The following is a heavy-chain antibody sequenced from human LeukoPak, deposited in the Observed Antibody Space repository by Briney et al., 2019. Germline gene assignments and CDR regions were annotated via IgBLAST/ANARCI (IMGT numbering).Heavy chain of an antibody. Sequence: ASMKVSCKASGSTFTGNLIHWVRQAPGQGLEWMGWIDPDTGGTHYAQKFRDRVTVTSDTAISTAYMELNMLTSDDTAVYFCAREVQGFDTWGQGTLVTVSS. CDR2: IDPDTGGT. D-gene: IGHD1-1*01. V-gene: IGHV1-2*02. CDR1: GSTFTGNL. CDR3: AREVQGFDT. J-gene: IGHJ5*02.